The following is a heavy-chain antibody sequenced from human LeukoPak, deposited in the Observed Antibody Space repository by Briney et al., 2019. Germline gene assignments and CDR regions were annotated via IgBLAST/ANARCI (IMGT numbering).Heavy chain of an antibody. CDR3: ARQTGSGLFILP. CDR2: IYYSGNT. J-gene: IGHJ4*02. D-gene: IGHD3/OR15-3a*01. V-gene: IGHV4-39*01. Sequence: SETLSLTCTVSGGSISSSRYYGGWIRQPPGKGLEWVGSIYYSGNTYYNASLKSQVSISIDTSKNQFSLRLTSVTAADTAVYYCARQTGSGLFILPGGQGTLVTVSS. CDR1: GGSISSSRYY.